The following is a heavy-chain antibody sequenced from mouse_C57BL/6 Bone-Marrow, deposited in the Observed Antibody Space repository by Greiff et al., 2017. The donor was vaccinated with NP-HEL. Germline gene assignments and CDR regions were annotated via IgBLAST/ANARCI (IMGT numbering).Heavy chain of an antibody. V-gene: IGHV1-81*01. D-gene: IGHD1-1*02. J-gene: IGHJ1*03. CDR1: GYTFTSYG. CDR2: IYPRSGNT. Sequence: QVQLQQSGAELARPGASVKLSCKASGYTFTSYGISWVKQRTGQGLEWIGEIYPRSGNTYYNEKFKGKATLTADKSSSTAYMELRSLTSEDPAVYFCAPLWSWYFDVWGTGTTVTVSS. CDR3: APLWSWYFDV.